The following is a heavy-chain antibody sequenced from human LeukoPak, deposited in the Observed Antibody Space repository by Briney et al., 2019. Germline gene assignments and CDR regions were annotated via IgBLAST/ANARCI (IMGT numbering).Heavy chain of an antibody. Sequence: SETLSLTCTVSGGSISSYYWSWIRQPAGKGLEWIGRIYTSGSTNYNPSLKSRVTMSVDTSKNQFSLKLSSVTAADTAVYYCARDRGRVVVSPDWFDPWGQGTLVTVSS. D-gene: IGHD2-2*01. CDR2: IYTSGST. V-gene: IGHV4-4*07. CDR3: ARDRGRVVVSPDWFDP. CDR1: GGSISSYY. J-gene: IGHJ5*02.